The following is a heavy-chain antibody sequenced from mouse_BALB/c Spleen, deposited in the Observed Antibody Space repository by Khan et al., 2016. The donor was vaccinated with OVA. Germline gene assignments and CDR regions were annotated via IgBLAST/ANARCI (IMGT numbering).Heavy chain of an antibody. CDR1: GFTFSTYA. CDR3: ARHNYGPFAY. D-gene: IGHD1-1*01. Sequence: EVELVESGGDLVKPGGSLKLSCAASGFTFSTYAMSWVRQTPDKRLEWVATISTAGDYIYYPDSVKGRFNISRDNAKNTLYLQMGSRRSEDTARYYCARHNYGPFAYWGQGTLVTVSA. V-gene: IGHV5-6*01. J-gene: IGHJ3*01. CDR2: ISTAGDYI.